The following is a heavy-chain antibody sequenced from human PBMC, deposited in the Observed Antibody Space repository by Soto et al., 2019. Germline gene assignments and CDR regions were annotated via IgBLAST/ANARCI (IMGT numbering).Heavy chain of an antibody. Sequence: SETLSLTCTVSGGSISSSSYYWGWIRQPPGKGLEWIGSIYYSGSTYYNPSLKSRVTISVDTSKNQFSLKLSSVTAADTAVYYCARPHYCSSTSCYARAAFDYWGQGTLVTVS. CDR2: IYYSGST. CDR3: ARPHYCSSTSCYARAAFDY. J-gene: IGHJ4*02. CDR1: GGSISSSSYY. V-gene: IGHV4-39*01. D-gene: IGHD2-2*01.